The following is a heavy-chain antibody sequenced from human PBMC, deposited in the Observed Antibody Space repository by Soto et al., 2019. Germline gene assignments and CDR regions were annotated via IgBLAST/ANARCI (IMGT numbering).Heavy chain of an antibody. CDR2: INPNSGGT. CDR1: GYTFTGYY. J-gene: IGHJ4*02. Sequence: ASVKVSCTASGYTFTGYYMHRVRQAPGQGLEWMGWINPNSGGTNYAQKFQGRVTMTRDTSISTAYMELSRLRSDDTAVYYCARGGVVVVTAQGYWGQGTLVTVSS. D-gene: IGHD2-21*02. CDR3: ARGGVVVVTAQGY. V-gene: IGHV1-2*02.